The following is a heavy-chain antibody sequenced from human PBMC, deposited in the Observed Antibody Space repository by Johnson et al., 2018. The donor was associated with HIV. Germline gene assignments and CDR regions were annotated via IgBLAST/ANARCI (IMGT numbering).Heavy chain of an antibody. Sequence: VQLVESGGGVVQPGRSLRLSCAASAFTFSRSGMHWVRQTPGEGLEWVSGISWNSGSIGYADSVKGRFTISRDNAKNSLYLQMNSLRAEDTALYYCAKDISTVVTPSGAFDIWGQGTMVTVSS. CDR1: AFTFSRSG. D-gene: IGHD4-23*01. J-gene: IGHJ3*02. CDR2: ISWNSGSI. V-gene: IGHV3-9*01. CDR3: AKDISTVVTPSGAFDI.